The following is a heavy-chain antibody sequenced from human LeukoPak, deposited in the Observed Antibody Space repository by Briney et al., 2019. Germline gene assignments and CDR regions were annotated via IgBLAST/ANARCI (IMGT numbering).Heavy chain of an antibody. CDR2: ISGSGGST. D-gene: IGHD5-18*01. CDR3: AKNTAMAWYYFDY. V-gene: IGHV3-23*01. CDR1: GFTFSSYA. J-gene: IGHJ4*02. Sequence: GGSLRLSCTASGFTFSSYAMSWVRQAPGKGLEWVSAISGSGGSTYYADSVKGRFTISRDNSKNTLYLQMNSLRAEDTAVYYCAKNTAMAWYYFDYWGQGTLVTVSS.